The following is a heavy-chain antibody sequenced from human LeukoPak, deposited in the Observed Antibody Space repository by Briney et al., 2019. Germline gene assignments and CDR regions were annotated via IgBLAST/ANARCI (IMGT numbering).Heavy chain of an antibody. V-gene: IGHV3-74*01. D-gene: IGHD3-10*01. J-gene: IGHJ4*02. Sequence: GGSLRLSCAGSGFTFTRFWMHWVRQAPGKGPVWVARINVEGTTTTYADSVEGRFTTSRDENTLYLQMNHLRVDDTAVYYCTRGGEEPFDYWGQGTLVTVSP. CDR2: INVEGTTT. CDR1: GFTFTRFW. CDR3: TRGGEEPFDY.